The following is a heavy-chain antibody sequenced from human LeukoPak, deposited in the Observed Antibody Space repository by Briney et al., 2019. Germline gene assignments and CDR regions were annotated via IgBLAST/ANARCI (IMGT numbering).Heavy chain of an antibody. Sequence: ASVKVSCKASGSTFSDYYIHWVRQAPGQGLEWMGWINPNSGGTNYAQKFQGRVTMTRDTSISTAYMELNRLRSDDTAVYYCASSSSWYPFDYWGQGTLVTVSS. D-gene: IGHD6-13*01. CDR2: INPNSGGT. CDR1: GSTFSDYY. J-gene: IGHJ4*02. CDR3: ASSSSWYPFDY. V-gene: IGHV1-2*02.